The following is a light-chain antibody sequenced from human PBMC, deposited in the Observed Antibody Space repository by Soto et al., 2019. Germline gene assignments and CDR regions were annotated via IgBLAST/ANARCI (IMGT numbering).Light chain of an antibody. J-gene: IGKJ1*01. CDR1: QSISTY. Sequence: DIQMTQSPSSLSASVGDRVTITCRPSQSISTYLNWYQQKPGKAPKLLIYAASTLESGVPSRVSGSVSGTGFTLTISSLQPDDFVTYYCQQSYSTPRTFGQGTKVEIK. CDR2: AAS. V-gene: IGKV1-39*01. CDR3: QQSYSTPRT.